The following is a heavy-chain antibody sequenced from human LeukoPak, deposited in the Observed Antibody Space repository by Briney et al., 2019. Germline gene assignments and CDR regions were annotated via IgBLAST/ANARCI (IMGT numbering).Heavy chain of an antibody. CDR1: GGSINNYY. CDR2: IYTRGST. CDR3: ARGRYCSADICSGGDAFDI. Sequence: SETLSFTCTVSGGSINNYYWSWIRQPAGKGLEWIGRIYTRGSTNYNPSLKSRVTMSVDTSKNQFSLKLSSVTAADTAVYYCARGRYCSADICSGGDAFDIWGQGTMVSVSS. J-gene: IGHJ3*02. D-gene: IGHD2-15*01. V-gene: IGHV4-4*07.